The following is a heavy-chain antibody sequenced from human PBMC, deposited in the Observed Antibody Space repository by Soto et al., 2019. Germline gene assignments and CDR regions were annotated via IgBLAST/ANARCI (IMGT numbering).Heavy chain of an antibody. CDR2: ISAYNGNT. CDR3: ATTGPKLERGHAFDI. CDR1: GYTFTSYG. J-gene: IGHJ3*02. D-gene: IGHD1-1*01. Sequence: GASVKVSCKASGYTFTSYGISWVRQAPGQGLEWMGWISAYNGNTNYAQKLQGRVTMTTDTSTSTAYMELRSLRSEDTAVYYCATTGPKLERGHAFDIWGQGTMVTV. V-gene: IGHV1-18*01.